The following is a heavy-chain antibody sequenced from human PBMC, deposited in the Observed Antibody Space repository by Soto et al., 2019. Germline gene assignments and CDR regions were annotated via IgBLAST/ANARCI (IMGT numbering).Heavy chain of an antibody. CDR1: GGSFSGYY. D-gene: IGHD3-10*01. V-gene: IGHV4-34*01. CDR3: ARGPAGGRKIYYYYYGMDV. Sequence: SETLSLTCAVYGGSFSGYYWSWIRRPPGKGLEWIGEINHSGSTNYNPSLKSRVTISVDTSKNQFSLKLSSVTAADTAVYYCARGPAGGRKIYYYYYGMDVWGQGTTVTVSS. J-gene: IGHJ6*02. CDR2: INHSGST.